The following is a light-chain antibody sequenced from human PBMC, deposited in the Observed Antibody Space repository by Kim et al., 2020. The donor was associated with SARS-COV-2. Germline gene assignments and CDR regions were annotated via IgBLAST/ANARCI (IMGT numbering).Light chain of an antibody. Sequence: SLSPEGRATLPCMAMQSVSNSLAWYQHKPGQAPRLLIYGASTRATGIPARFSGSGSGTEFTLTISSLQSEDIAVYFCQQYGAWRAFGQGTKLEI. CDR1: QSVSNS. CDR2: GAS. J-gene: IGKJ2*01. CDR3: QQYGAWRA. V-gene: IGKV3-15*01.